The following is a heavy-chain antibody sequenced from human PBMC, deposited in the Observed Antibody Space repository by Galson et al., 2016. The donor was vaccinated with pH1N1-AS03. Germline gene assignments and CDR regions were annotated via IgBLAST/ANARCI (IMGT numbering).Heavy chain of an antibody. CDR2: INKDEDER. J-gene: IGHJ4*02. V-gene: IGHV3-7*01. D-gene: IGHD1-1*01. CDR1: GFSISSGA. Sequence: SLRLSCAVSGFSISSGAMTWVRQAPGKGLEWVATINKDEDERYYMGSVKGRCTISRDKVRNSLYLQMNSLRDEDTGVYFCARWSNNWDWDIDYWGQGTLVTVSS. CDR3: ARWSNNWDWDIDY.